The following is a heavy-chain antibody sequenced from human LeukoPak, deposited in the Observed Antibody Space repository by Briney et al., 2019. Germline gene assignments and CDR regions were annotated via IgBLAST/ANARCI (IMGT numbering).Heavy chain of an antibody. CDR3: ARYRHLGY. Sequence: PGGSLRLSCEASGFTFSIYWMTWVRQVPGRGLEWVANIKEDGSVKQCVDSVKGRFTISRDNAKSSLYLQMNSLRVEDTAVYFCARYRHLGYWGQGTLVTVSS. J-gene: IGHJ4*02. CDR2: IKEDGSVK. CDR1: GFTFSIYW. V-gene: IGHV3-7*01.